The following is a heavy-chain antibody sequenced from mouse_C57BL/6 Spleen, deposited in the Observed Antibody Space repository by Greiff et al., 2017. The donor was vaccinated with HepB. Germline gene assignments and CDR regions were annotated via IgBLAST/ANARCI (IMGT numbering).Heavy chain of an antibody. CDR1: GYSITSGYY. D-gene: IGHD2-4*01. J-gene: IGHJ4*01. CDR2: ISYDGSN. Sequence: EVHLVESGPGLVKPSQSLSLTCSVTGYSITSGYYWNWIRQFPGNKLEWMGYISYDGSNNYNPSLKNRISITRDTSKNQFFLKLNSVTTEDTATYYCARCDYDDAMDYWGQGTSVTVSS. V-gene: IGHV3-6*01. CDR3: ARCDYDDAMDY.